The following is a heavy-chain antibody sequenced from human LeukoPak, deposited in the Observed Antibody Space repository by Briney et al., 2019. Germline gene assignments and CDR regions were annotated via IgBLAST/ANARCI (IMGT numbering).Heavy chain of an antibody. CDR1: GYTFSSYY. J-gene: IGHJ6*03. D-gene: IGHD2-15*01. CDR2: INPSGGST. CDR3: ASEGYCSGGSCYGSYYYYYMDV. Sequence: APVKVSCKASGYTFSSYYIHWVRQAPGQGLEWMGIINPSGGSTTYAQKFQGRVTMTRDTSTRTVYMELSSLRSEDTAVYYCASEGYCSGGSCYGSYYYYYMDVWGKGTTVTVSS. V-gene: IGHV1-46*01.